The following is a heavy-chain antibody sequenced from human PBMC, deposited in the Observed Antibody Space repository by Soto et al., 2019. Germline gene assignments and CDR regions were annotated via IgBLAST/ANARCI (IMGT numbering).Heavy chain of an antibody. CDR3: VRGGTNYDS. D-gene: IGHD5-12*01. J-gene: IGHJ5*02. V-gene: IGHV3-7*01. Sequence: GGSLTLSCTASGFTFSNSWMTWVRQAPGKGVEVVARIKPDESEKKYADSVKSRFSISRHNAKNSMYLQMDSLTGEDTAVYYCVRGGTNYDSWGQGTLVTVSS. CDR1: GFTFSNSW. CDR2: IKPDESEK.